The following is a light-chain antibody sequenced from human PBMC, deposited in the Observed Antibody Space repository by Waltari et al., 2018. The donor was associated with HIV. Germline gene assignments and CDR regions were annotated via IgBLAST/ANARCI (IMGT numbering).Light chain of an antibody. Sequence: QSVLTQPPSVSGAPGQRVTIPCTGRSSNIGAGYDVPWYQQLPGTAPKLLIYGNSNRPSGVPDRFSGSKSGTSASLAITGLQAEDEADYYCQSYDSSLSGPVVFGGGTKLTVL. J-gene: IGLJ2*01. CDR1: SSNIGAGYD. CDR2: GNS. CDR3: QSYDSSLSGPVV. V-gene: IGLV1-40*01.